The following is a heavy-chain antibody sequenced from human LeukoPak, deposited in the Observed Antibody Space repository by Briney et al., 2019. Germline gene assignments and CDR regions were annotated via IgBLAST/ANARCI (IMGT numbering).Heavy chain of an antibody. Sequence: GGSLRLSCAASGFTFSSCAMSWVRQAPGKGLEWVSAISGSGGSTYYADSVKGRFTISRDNSKNTLYLQMNSLRAEDTAVYYCAKDSCSSTSCRGYFDSWGQGTLVTVSS. CDR2: ISGSGGST. D-gene: IGHD2-2*01. CDR3: AKDSCSSTSCRGYFDS. J-gene: IGHJ4*02. V-gene: IGHV3-23*01. CDR1: GFTFSSCA.